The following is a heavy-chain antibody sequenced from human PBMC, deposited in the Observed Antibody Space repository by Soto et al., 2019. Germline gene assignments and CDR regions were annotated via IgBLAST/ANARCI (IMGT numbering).Heavy chain of an antibody. J-gene: IGHJ4*02. CDR2: IIPAFGTA. Sequence: QVQLVQSGAEVKNPGSSVKVSVKPSGATFNSYFFDWGRQAPGQGLEGMGGIIPAFGTAKYAQKFQGRVTITADKSTTTAYMELRTLTSEDTAVYYCARGLDQPPVGLYFDTWGQGTLVTVSS. CDR3: ARGLDQPPVGLYFDT. V-gene: IGHV1-69*06. CDR1: GATFNSYF. D-gene: IGHD2-2*01.